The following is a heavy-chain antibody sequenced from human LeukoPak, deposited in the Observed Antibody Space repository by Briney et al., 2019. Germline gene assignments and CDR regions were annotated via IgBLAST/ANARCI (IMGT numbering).Heavy chain of an antibody. CDR3: ARHQAEAGFRGDFDY. D-gene: IGHD6-13*01. J-gene: IGHJ4*02. CDR2: IYHSGST. V-gene: IGHV4-30-2*02. Sequence: PSETLSLTCTVSGGSISSGGYYWSWIRQPPGKGLEWIGYIYHSGSTYYNPSLKSRVTISVDRSKSQFSLKLSSVTAAGAAVYYCARHQAEAGFRGDFDYWGQGTLVTVSS. CDR1: GGSISSGGYY.